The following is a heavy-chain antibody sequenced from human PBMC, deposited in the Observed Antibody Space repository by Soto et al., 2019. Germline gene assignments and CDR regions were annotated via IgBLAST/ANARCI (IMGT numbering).Heavy chain of an antibody. D-gene: IGHD1-26*01. J-gene: IGHJ5*02. CDR3: ARHLMQLVGATTLGIGLDNWFDP. CDR2: IYYSGST. Sequence: SETLSLTCTVSGGSISSSSYYWGWIRQPPGKGLEWIGSIYYSGSTYYNPSLKSRVTISVDTSKNQFSLKLSSVTAADTAVYYCARHLMQLVGATTLGIGLDNWFDPWGQGTLVTVSS. CDR1: GGSISSSSYY. V-gene: IGHV4-39*01.